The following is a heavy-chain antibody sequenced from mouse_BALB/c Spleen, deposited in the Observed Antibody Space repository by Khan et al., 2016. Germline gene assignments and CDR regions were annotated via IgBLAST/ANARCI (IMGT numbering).Heavy chain of an antibody. J-gene: IGHJ2*01. V-gene: IGHV3-8*02. CDR3: AGYYGHVFDY. CDR2: ISYSGST. Sequence: EVQLQESGPSLVKPSQTLSLTCSVTGDSITSGYWHWIRKFPGNKLEYMGYISYSGSTYYNPSLKSRISITRDTSKSQYYLQLSSGTTEDTATYYCAGYYGHVFDYGGQATTLTVSS. CDR1: GDSITSGY. D-gene: IGHD2-2*01.